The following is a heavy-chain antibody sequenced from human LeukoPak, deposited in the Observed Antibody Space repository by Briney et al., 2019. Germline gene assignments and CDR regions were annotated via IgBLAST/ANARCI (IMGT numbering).Heavy chain of an antibody. Sequence: GGSLRLSCSASGFSFSDSYMSWFRLSTEKGLEWIAYITSSGTTTEYADSVKGRFTISRVNAKNSLYLQMNSLRPEDTAVYYCGRDPDYGDPYWGQGTLVTVSS. CDR2: ITSSGTTT. CDR3: GRDPDYGDPY. CDR1: GFSFSDSY. V-gene: IGHV3-11*01. J-gene: IGHJ4*02. D-gene: IGHD4/OR15-4a*01.